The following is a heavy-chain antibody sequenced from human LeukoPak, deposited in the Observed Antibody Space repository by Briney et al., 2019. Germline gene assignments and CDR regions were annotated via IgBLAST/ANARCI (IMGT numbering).Heavy chain of an antibody. J-gene: IGHJ5*02. CDR1: GGTFSSYA. V-gene: IGHV1-69*13. CDR3: ARVGSITVFGVVIEGWFDP. CDR2: IIPIFGTA. D-gene: IGHD3-3*01. Sequence: SVKVSCKASGGTFSSYAISWVRQAPGQGLEWMGGIIPIFGTANYAQKFQGRVTITADESTSTAYMELSSLRSEDTAVYYCARVGSITVFGVVIEGWFDPWGQGTLVTVSS.